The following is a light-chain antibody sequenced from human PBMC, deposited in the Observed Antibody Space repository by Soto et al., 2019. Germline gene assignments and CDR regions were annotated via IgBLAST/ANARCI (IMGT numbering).Light chain of an antibody. CDR2: DTF. Sequence: EIVLTQSPVTLSLSPGERATLSCRASQSVSSYLAWYQQKPGQAPRLLIHDTFNRATGIPARFSGSRSGTDFTLKISCLKTADFVVYYCQHRRNRPRTFGHGTRVEIK. CDR1: QSVSSY. J-gene: IGKJ1*01. CDR3: QHRRNRPRT. V-gene: IGKV3-11*01.